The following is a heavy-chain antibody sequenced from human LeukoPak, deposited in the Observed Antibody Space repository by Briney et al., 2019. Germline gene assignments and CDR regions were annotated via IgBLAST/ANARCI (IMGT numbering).Heavy chain of an antibody. D-gene: IGHD5-12*01. CDR2: IRYDGNYK. CDR3: AKAAEWLRSPFDY. CDR1: GFTFSTYG. Sequence: GGSLRLSRAASGFTFSTYGLHCVRQAPGKGREWVTFIRYDGNYKYYADSVKSRFTISRDNSKNTLYLQLNSLRADDTAVYYCAKAAEWLRSPFDYWGQGPLVSLS. V-gene: IGHV3-30*02. J-gene: IGHJ4*02.